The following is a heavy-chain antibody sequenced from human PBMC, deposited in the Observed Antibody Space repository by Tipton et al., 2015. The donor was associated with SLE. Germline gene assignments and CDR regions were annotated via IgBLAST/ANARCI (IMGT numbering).Heavy chain of an antibody. CDR3: ARHHADDYPAHPFDY. J-gene: IGHJ4*02. V-gene: IGHV4-34*01. CDR1: GGSFRDYY. CDR2: ISHSGST. D-gene: IGHD4/OR15-4a*01. Sequence: LRLSCAVYGGSFRDYYWSWIRQPPGKGLEWIGEISHSGSTNHNPSLKSRVTISVDTSKNHFSLRLTSLTAADTAVYYCARHHADDYPAHPFDYWGQGTLVTVSS.